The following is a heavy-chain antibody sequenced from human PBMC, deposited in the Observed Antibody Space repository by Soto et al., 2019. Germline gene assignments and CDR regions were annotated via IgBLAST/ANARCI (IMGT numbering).Heavy chain of an antibody. D-gene: IGHD3-10*01. Sequence: HPGGSLRLSCAASGFTFSSYAMHWVRQAPGKGLEYVSAISSDGGSTYYANSLKGRFTISRDNSKNTLFLQMGSLRAEDMAVYYCARGSHYYAPDVWGQGTTVTVSS. V-gene: IGHV3-64*01. J-gene: IGHJ6*02. CDR2: ISSDGGST. CDR3: ARGSHYYAPDV. CDR1: GFTFSSYA.